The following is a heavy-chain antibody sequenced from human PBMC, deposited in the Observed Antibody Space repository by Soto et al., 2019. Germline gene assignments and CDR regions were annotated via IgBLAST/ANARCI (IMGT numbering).Heavy chain of an antibody. CDR2: IYHSGST. V-gene: IGHV4-4*02. D-gene: IGHD1-7*01. CDR3: CNWNYVDAFDI. J-gene: IGHJ3*02. Sequence: SETLSLTCAVSGGSISSSNWWSWVRQPPGKGLEWIGEIYHSGSTNYNPSLKSRVTISVDKSKNQFSLKLSSVTAADTAVYYCCNWNYVDAFDIWGQGTMVTVSS. CDR1: GGSISSSNW.